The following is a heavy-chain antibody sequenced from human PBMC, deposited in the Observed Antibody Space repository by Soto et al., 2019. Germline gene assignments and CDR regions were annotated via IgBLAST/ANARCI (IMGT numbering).Heavy chain of an antibody. CDR1: GFTFSSFG. Sequence: GGSLSLSCAASGFTFSSFGMSWVRQAPGKGLEWVSSISYSGGNTYYADSVKGRFTISRDNSKNTLYLQMNSLRAEDTAVYYCSKSLGATRTFDYWGQGTLVTVSS. CDR3: SKSLGATRTFDY. D-gene: IGHD1-26*01. J-gene: IGHJ4*02. V-gene: IGHV3-23*01. CDR2: ISYSGGNT.